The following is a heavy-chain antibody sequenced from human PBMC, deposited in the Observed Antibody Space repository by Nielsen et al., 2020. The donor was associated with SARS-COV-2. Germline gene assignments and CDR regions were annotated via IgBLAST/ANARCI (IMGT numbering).Heavy chain of an antibody. CDR3: ARPGGIAARPGKDWFDP. D-gene: IGHD6-6*01. Sequence: ASVKVSCKPSGYTFTSCYMHWVRQAPGQGLEWMRIINPTGGSTSYAQKFQGRVTMTRDTSTSTVYMELSSLRSEDTAVYYCARPGGIAARPGKDWFDPWGQGTLVTVSS. CDR2: INPTGGST. CDR1: GYTFTSCY. J-gene: IGHJ5*02. V-gene: IGHV1-46*01.